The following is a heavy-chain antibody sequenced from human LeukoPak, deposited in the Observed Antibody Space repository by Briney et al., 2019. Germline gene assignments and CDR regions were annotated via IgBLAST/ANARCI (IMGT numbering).Heavy chain of an antibody. D-gene: IGHD3-22*01. CDR3: ARGIQTYYYDSSGYPSIYYMDV. CDR2: MNPNSGNT. CDR1: GYTFTSYD. Sequence: ASVKVSCKASGYTFTSYDINWVRQATGQGLEWMGWMNPNSGNTGYAQKFQGRATMTRNTSISTAYMELSSLRSEDTAVYYCARGIQTYYYDSSGYPSIYYMDVWGKGTTVTVSS. V-gene: IGHV1-8*01. J-gene: IGHJ6*03.